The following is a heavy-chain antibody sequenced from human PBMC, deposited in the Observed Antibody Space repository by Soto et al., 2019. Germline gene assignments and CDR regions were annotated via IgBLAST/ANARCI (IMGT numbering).Heavy chain of an antibody. Sequence: QVQLVQSGAEVKKPGASVKVSCKASGYTFTSYAMHWVRQAPGQRLEWMGWINAGNGNTKYSQQFQGRVTITRDTSASTAYMELSSLRSEDTAVYYCARDLLRVEMATTSEGGGYWGQGTLVTVSS. V-gene: IGHV1-3*01. CDR3: ARDLLRVEMATTSEGGGY. J-gene: IGHJ4*02. D-gene: IGHD1-1*01. CDR2: INAGNGNT. CDR1: GYTFTSYA.